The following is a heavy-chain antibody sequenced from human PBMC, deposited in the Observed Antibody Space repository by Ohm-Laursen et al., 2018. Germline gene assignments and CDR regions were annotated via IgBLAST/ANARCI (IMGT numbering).Heavy chain of an antibody. Sequence: SETLSLTCSVSGGSISSGSYYWGWIRQPPGKGLEWIVSIYYSGSTYYNPSLKSRVTISVDTSKNQFSLKVNSVTAAGTAVYYCARGGTHFRHSSGSDYFDYWGQGTLVTVSS. D-gene: IGHD6-19*01. CDR3: ARGGTHFRHSSGSDYFDY. CDR2: IYYSGST. J-gene: IGHJ4*02. CDR1: GGSISSGSYY. V-gene: IGHV4-39*01.